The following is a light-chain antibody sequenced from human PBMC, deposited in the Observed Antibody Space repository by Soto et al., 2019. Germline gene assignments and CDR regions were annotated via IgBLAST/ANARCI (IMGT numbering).Light chain of an antibody. CDR1: GNDVGGYDF. Sequence: QSALTQSRSVSGSPGQSVTISCTGTGNDVGGYDFVSWYQQHPGKAPKLMIYDVSKRPSGVPDRFSGSKSGNTASLTISGLQADDEADYYCCSYAGTYTVVFGGGTKLTVL. V-gene: IGLV2-11*01. CDR3: CSYAGTYTVV. CDR2: DVS. J-gene: IGLJ2*01.